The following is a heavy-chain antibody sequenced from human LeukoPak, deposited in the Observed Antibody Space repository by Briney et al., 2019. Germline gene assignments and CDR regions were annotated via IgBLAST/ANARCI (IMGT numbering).Heavy chain of an antibody. D-gene: IGHD2-2*02. Sequence: GESLKISCKGSGYSFTSYWIGWVRQMPGKGLEWMGIIYPGDSDTRYSPSFQGQVTISAGKSISTAYLQWSSLKASDTAMYHCARLPDWGCSSTSCYTIYAFDIWGQGTMVTVSS. V-gene: IGHV5-51*01. CDR1: GYSFTSYW. CDR2: IYPGDSDT. CDR3: ARLPDWGCSSTSCYTIYAFDI. J-gene: IGHJ3*02.